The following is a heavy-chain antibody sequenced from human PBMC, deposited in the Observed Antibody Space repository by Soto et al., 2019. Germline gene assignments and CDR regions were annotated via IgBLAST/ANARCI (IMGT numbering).Heavy chain of an antibody. CDR1: GYTFTSYD. CDR3: ARVHTVTTYFDV. J-gene: IGHJ2*01. V-gene: IGHV1-8*01. CDR2: MNPNSGNT. D-gene: IGHD4-17*01. Sequence: QVQLVQSGAEVGKPGASVKVSCKASGYTFTSYDINWVRQASGQGLEWMGWMNPNSGNTGSAQRFQGRLTMTRNTSINTAYMELTSLTSEDAAVYYCARVHTVTTYFDVWGRGTLVAVFS.